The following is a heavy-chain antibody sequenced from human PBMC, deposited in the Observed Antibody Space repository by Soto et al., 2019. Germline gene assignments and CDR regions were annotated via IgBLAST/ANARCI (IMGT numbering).Heavy chain of an antibody. CDR1: GCTFSSYA. J-gene: IGHJ6*02. CDR3: ARDVYSYGPALYYYYYYGMDV. D-gene: IGHD5-18*01. Sequence: SVKVSCKASGCTFSSYAISWVRQAPGQGLEWMGGIIPIFGTANYAQKFRGRVTITADESTSTAYMELSSLRSEDTAVYYCARDVYSYGPALYYYYYYGMDVWGQGTTVTVSS. CDR2: IIPIFGTA. V-gene: IGHV1-69*13.